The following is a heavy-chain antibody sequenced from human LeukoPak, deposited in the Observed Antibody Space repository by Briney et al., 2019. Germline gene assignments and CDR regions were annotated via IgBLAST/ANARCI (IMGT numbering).Heavy chain of an antibody. CDR2: INRSGST. CDR1: GGSFRGYY. CDR3: ARLQQGSYFDY. J-gene: IGHJ4*02. D-gene: IGHD6-13*01. V-gene: IGHV4-34*01. Sequence: SETLSLTCAVYGGSFRGYYWSWIRQPPGKGLEWIGEINRSGSTNYNPSLKSRVTISVDTSKNQFSLKLSSVTAADTAVYYCARLQQGSYFDYWGQGTLVTVSS.